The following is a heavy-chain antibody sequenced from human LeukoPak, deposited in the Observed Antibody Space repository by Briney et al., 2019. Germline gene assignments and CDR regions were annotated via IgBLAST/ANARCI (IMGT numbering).Heavy chain of an antibody. CDR2: INYGGDT. D-gene: IGHD1-1*01. J-gene: IGHJ6*03. CDR3: ARGLGWKVTPMGLFYMDV. Sequence: SETLSLTCGIDGGSFSGYDWSWVRQPPGKGLEWIGEINYGGDTNYNPSLKSRVTISVDTSKNQFSLKVRSVTAADTAVYFCARGLGWKVTPMGLFYMDVWGEGATVTVSS. V-gene: IGHV4-34*01. CDR1: GGSFSGYD.